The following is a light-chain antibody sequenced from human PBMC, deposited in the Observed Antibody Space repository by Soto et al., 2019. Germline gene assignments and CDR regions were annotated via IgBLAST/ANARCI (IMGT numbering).Light chain of an antibody. CDR2: GNS. Sequence: QSVLTQPPSVSGAPGQRVTISCTGSSSNIGAGYDVHWYQQLPGTAPKLLIYGNSNRPSGVPDRCSGSKSGTSASLAITGLQAAEEADYYCQYYDSSLSGPGVFGGGTKVTVL. V-gene: IGLV1-40*01. CDR3: QYYDSSLSGPGV. J-gene: IGLJ3*02. CDR1: SSNIGAGYD.